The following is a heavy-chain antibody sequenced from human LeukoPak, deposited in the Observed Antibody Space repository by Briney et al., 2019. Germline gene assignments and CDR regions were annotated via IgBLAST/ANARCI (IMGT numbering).Heavy chain of an antibody. CDR1: GFTFNIYT. J-gene: IGHJ4*02. V-gene: IGHV3-7*01. Sequence: PGGSLRLSCAASGFTFNIYTMYWVRQAPGKGLEWVANIKQDGSEKYYVDSVKGRFTISRDNAKNSLYLQMNSLRAEDTAVYYCARDLVDWDDYGDQSNYWGQGTLVTVSS. CDR3: ARDLVDWDDYGDQSNY. CDR2: IKQDGSEK. D-gene: IGHD4-17*01.